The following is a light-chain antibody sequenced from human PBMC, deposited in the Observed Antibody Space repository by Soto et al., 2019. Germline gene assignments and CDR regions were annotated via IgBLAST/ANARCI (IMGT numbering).Light chain of an antibody. CDR1: QSVSSN. CDR3: QRYNNWPPYT. CDR2: GAS. V-gene: IGKV3-15*01. J-gene: IGKJ2*01. Sequence: EIVMTQSPATLSVSPGERATLSCRASQSVSSNLAWYQQKPGQAPRLLIYGASTRATGIPARLSDSGSGTEFTLTVSSLQCEDFAVYYCQRYNNWPPYTFGQGTKLEIK.